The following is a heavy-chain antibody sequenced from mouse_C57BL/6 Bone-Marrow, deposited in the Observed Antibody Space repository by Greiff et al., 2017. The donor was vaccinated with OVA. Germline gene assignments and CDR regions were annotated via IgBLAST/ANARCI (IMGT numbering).Heavy chain of an antibody. CDR3: ARRMITGDWYFDV. Sequence: DVKLQESGAELVKPGASVKLSCTASGFNIKDYYMHWVKQRTEQGLEWIGRIDPEDGETKYAPKFQGKATITADTSSNTAYLQLSSLTSEDTAVYYCARRMITGDWYFDVWGTGTTVTVSS. J-gene: IGHJ1*03. V-gene: IGHV14-2*01. CDR1: GFNIKDYY. CDR2: IDPEDGET. D-gene: IGHD2-4*01.